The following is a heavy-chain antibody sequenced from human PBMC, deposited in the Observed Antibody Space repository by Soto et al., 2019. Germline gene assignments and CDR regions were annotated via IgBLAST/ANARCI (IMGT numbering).Heavy chain of an antibody. D-gene: IGHD3-22*01. Sequence: TSETLSLTCTVSGGSISSGGYYWTWIRQQPGKGLEWIGYIYHSGSPYYNPSLKSRVTISVDRSKNQFSLKLSSVTAADTAVYYCARGPPNSIWGQGTLVTVSS. CDR3: ARGPPNSI. J-gene: IGHJ4*02. CDR2: IYHSGSP. CDR1: GGSISSGGYY. V-gene: IGHV4-30-2*01.